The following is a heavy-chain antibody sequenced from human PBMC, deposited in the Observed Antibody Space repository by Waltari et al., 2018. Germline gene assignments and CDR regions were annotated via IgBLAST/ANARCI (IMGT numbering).Heavy chain of an antibody. J-gene: IGHJ3*02. D-gene: IGHD3-22*01. CDR1: GGSISSSSYY. Sequence: QLQLQESGPGLVKPSENLSLPCPVSGGSISSSSYYWGWFRQPPGKGLEWIGSIYYSGSTYYNPSLKSRVTISVDTSKNQFSLKLSSVTAADTAVYYCARPREVVVTLDAFDIWGQGTMVTVSS. CDR3: ARPREVVVTLDAFDI. CDR2: IYYSGST. V-gene: IGHV4-39*07.